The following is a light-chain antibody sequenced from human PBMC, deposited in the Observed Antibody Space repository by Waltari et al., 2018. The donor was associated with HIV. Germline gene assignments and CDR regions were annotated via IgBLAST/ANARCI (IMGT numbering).Light chain of an antibody. Sequence: DIQMTQSPSSLSAAVGDRVTISCRASQSISNYLNWYQQKPGKAPELLVYAASSLQSGVPSRFSGSGSGTDFTPIISSLQREDFATYYCQQSYSTPRTFGQGTKVEIK. CDR2: AAS. V-gene: IGKV1-39*01. J-gene: IGKJ2*01. CDR1: QSISNY. CDR3: QQSYSTPRT.